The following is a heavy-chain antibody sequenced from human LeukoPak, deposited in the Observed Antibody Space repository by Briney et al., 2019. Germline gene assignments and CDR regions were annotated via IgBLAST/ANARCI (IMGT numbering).Heavy chain of an antibody. D-gene: IGHD1-26*01. CDR1: GYTFTSYG. Sequence: ASVKVSCKASGYTFTSYGISWVRQAPGQGLEWMGWVSAYNGNTNYAQKLQGRVTMTRDMSTSTVYMELSSLRSEDTAVYYCARGLVGATLFTTIFDYWGQGTLVTVSS. V-gene: IGHV1-18*01. J-gene: IGHJ4*02. CDR2: VSAYNGNT. CDR3: ARGLVGATLFTTIFDY.